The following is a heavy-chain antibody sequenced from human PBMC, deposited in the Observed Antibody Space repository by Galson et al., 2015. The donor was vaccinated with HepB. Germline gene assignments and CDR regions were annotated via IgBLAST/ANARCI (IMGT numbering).Heavy chain of an antibody. V-gene: IGHV3-21*01. CDR2: TTTTSSYV. Sequence: SLRLSCAVSGFSFSTYNMNRVRQAPGKGLEWVSSTTTTSSYVYYSASVRGRFRISRDNAKNSLYLQMNNLRVEDTAIYYCARSSGHSRTWYAGPADFDSWGPGTLVTVSS. D-gene: IGHD6-13*01. J-gene: IGHJ4*02. CDR3: ARSSGHSRTWYAGPADFDS. CDR1: GFSFSTYN.